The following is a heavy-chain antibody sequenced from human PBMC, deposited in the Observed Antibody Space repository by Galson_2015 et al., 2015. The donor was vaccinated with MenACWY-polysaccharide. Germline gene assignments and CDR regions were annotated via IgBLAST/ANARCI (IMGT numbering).Heavy chain of an antibody. Sequence: LRLSCAASGFTFSSYGLHWVRQAPGKGLEWVAVIWYDGSNKYYADSVKGRFTISRDNSKNTLYLQMNSLRAEDTAVYYCARASPPYYDFWSGYYYFDYWGQGTLVTVSS. CDR2: IWYDGSNK. D-gene: IGHD3-3*01. V-gene: IGHV3-33*01. CDR3: ARASPPYYDFWSGYYYFDY. J-gene: IGHJ4*02. CDR1: GFTFSSYG.